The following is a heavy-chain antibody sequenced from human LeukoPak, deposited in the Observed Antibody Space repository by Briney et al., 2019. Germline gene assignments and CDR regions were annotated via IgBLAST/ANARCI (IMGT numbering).Heavy chain of an antibody. CDR3: ARDGPFREFPRNLLSYFDY. J-gene: IGHJ4*02. CDR2: IWYDGSNK. Sequence: GGSLRLSCAASGFTFSSYGMHWVRQAPGKGLEWVAVIWYDGSNKYYADSVKGRFTISRDNSKNTLYLQMNSLRAEDTAVYYCARDGPFREFPRNLLSYFDYWGQGTLVTVSS. V-gene: IGHV3-33*01. CDR1: GFTFSSYG. D-gene: IGHD3-10*01.